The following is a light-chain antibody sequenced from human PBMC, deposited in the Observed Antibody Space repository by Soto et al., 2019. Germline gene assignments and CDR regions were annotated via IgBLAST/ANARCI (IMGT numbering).Light chain of an antibody. CDR1: QDISTS. J-gene: IGKJ2*03. CDR2: PAS. V-gene: IGKV1-9*01. CDR3: QHLRTYPFS. Sequence: DIQLTQSPSFLSASVVDRVTVSCRASQDISTSLAWFQQKAGKVPQLLVYPASTLQDGVPSRFSGSGSGTYFTLTINNLQAEDFATYYCQHLRTYPFSFGPGTKLDIK.